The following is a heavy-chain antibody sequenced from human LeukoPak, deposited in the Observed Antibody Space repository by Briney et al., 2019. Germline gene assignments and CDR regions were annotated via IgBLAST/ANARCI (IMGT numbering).Heavy chain of an antibody. CDR1: GYRFTTYW. V-gene: IGHV5-51*01. CDR3: ARRIGSGWSYYYGMDV. D-gene: IGHD6-19*01. Sequence: GESLKISCKGSGYRFTTYWIGWVRQVPGKGLEWVGIIYPADSTAKYSPSFQGQVTISVDKSISTAYLQWSSLKASDTAMYYCARRIGSGWSYYYGMDVWGQGTTVTVSS. CDR2: IYPADSTA. J-gene: IGHJ6*02.